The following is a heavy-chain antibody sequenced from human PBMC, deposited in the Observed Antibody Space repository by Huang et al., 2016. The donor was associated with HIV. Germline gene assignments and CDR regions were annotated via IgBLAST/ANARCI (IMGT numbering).Heavy chain of an antibody. V-gene: IGHV4-34*02. CDR1: GGSFSGYY. D-gene: IGHD3-22*01. J-gene: IGHJ4*02. Sequence: QVQLEQWGAGLLKASETLSLTCAVYGGSFSGYYWNWLRQAPGKGLAWVGEINHSGNTKYKPSLKSRVNMSVDTSKSQISLYLTSLSAADTGTYFCARRYNSRRDYWGRGTLVTVHS. CDR3: ARRYNSRRDY. CDR2: INHSGNT.